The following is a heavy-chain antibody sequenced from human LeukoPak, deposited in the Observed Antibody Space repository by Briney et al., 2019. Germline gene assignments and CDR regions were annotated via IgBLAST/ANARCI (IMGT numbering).Heavy chain of an antibody. CDR1: GYIFTSFG. CDR3: ARDPIRYFDWLSPGDAFDI. D-gene: IGHD3-9*01. J-gene: IGHJ3*02. CDR2: ISGYNGTT. V-gene: IGHV1-18*01. Sequence: ASVKVSCKTSGYIFTSFGISWVRQAPGQGLEWMGWISGYNGTTNYAQRLQGRVTMTTDTSTSTAYMELRSLRSDDTAVYFCARDPIRYFDWLSPGDAFDIWGQGTMVTVSS.